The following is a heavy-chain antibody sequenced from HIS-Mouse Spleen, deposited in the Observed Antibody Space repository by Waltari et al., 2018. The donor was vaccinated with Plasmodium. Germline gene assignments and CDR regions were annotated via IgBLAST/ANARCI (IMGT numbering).Heavy chain of an antibody. Sequence: QLQLQESGPGLVKPSETLSLTCTVPGGSISSSSYDWGWLRQPPGKGLEWIGSIYYSGSTYYNPSLKSRVTISVDTSKNQFSLKLSSVTAADTAVYYCARRGGSYYYFDYWGQGTLVTVSS. CDR1: GGSISSSSYD. J-gene: IGHJ4*02. V-gene: IGHV4-39*01. CDR2: IYYSGST. CDR3: ARRGGSYYYFDY. D-gene: IGHD1-26*01.